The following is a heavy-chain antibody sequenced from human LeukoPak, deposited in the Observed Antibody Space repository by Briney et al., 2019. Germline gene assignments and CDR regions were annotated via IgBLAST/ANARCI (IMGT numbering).Heavy chain of an antibody. J-gene: IGHJ4*02. Sequence: ASVKVPCKASGYIFSAYYIHWARQTPGQGLGWIGWINPDSGTTNSAQIFRGRVTMTRDTSVNTVFMELSGLTFDDTAMYFCARVNRGKYFFEYWGQGALVTVSS. CDR1: GYIFSAYY. V-gene: IGHV1-2*02. CDR2: INPDSGTT. D-gene: IGHD1-26*01. CDR3: ARVNRGKYFFEY.